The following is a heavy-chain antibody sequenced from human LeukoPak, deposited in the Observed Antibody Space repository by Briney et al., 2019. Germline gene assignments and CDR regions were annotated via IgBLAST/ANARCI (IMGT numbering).Heavy chain of an antibody. CDR1: GGSISSGGYY. CDR3: ARGAYDSSGYYLRPLTY. V-gene: IGHV4-31*03. J-gene: IGHJ4*02. D-gene: IGHD3-22*01. Sequence: SQTLSLTCTVSGGSISSGGYYWSWIRQHPGKGLEWIGYIYYSGSTYYNPSLKSRVTISVDTSKNQFSLKLSSVTAADTAVYYCARGAYDSSGYYLRPLTYWGQGTLVTVSS. CDR2: IYYSGST.